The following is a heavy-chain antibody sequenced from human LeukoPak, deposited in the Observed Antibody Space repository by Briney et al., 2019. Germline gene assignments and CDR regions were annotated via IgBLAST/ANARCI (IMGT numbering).Heavy chain of an antibody. J-gene: IGHJ4*02. CDR2: IGSST. D-gene: IGHD3-10*01. CDR3: ARGGNSLDY. Sequence: GGSLRLSCAASGFTFSTYAMSWVRLAPGKGLEWVSSIGSSTHYADSVKGRFTISRDNSKNTLYLQMNSLRVEDSAVYYSARGGNSLDYWGQGTLVTVSS. CDR1: GFTFSTYA. V-gene: IGHV3-23*01.